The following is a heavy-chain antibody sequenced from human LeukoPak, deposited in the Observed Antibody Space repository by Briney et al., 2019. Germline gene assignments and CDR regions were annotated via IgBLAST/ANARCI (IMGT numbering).Heavy chain of an antibody. CDR2: IYPGDSDT. J-gene: IGHJ4*02. V-gene: IGHV5-51*01. Sequence: GESLKISCKTSGYYFTSYWIAWVRQMPGKGLEWMGIIYPGDSDTRYSPSFQGQVTISADKSFSTAYLQWSSLKASDTAMYYCARHYSDSSGLCYFDSWGQGTLVTVSS. D-gene: IGHD3-22*01. CDR1: GYYFTSYW. CDR3: ARHYSDSSGLCYFDS.